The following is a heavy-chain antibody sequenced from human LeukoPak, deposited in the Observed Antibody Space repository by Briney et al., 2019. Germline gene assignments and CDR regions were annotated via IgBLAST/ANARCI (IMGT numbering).Heavy chain of an antibody. CDR1: GGSISSGGYS. V-gene: IGHV4-30-4*07. J-gene: IGHJ4*02. CDR2: IYYSGST. CDR3: ASSYCSGGSCPSRHLDY. D-gene: IGHD2-15*01. Sequence: PSETLSLTCVISGGSISSGGYSWSWIRQSPGKGLEWIGRIYYSGSTCYNPSLRSRVTISVDKSKNQFSLKLSSVTAADTAVYYCASSYCSGGSCPSRHLDYWGQGTLVTVSS.